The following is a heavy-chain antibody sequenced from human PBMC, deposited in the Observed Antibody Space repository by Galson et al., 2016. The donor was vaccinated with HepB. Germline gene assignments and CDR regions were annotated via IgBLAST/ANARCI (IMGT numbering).Heavy chain of an antibody. Sequence: TLSLTCDVSGGSISSGGSYWSWIRQLPGNGLEWIGYIYYSRTTYYNPSPRSRLSISADTSKNQFSLELSSVTAADTAVYFCARLTSTGTFDAFDVWGQGTMVTVSS. CDR2: IYYSRTT. D-gene: IGHD1-1*01. J-gene: IGHJ3*01. CDR1: GGSISSGGSY. V-gene: IGHV4-31*11. CDR3: ARLTSTGTFDAFDV.